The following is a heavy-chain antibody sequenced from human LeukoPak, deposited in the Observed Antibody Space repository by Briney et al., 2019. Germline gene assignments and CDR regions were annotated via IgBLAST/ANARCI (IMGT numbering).Heavy chain of an antibody. V-gene: IGHV3-30-3*01. Sequence: PGRSLRLSCAASGFTFSSYAMHWVRQAPGKGLEWVAVISYDGSNKYYADSVKGRFTISRDNPKNTLYLQMNSLRAEDTAVYYCAGTCSGGSCYYQHFDYWGQGTLVTVSS. CDR2: ISYDGSNK. CDR3: AGTCSGGSCYYQHFDY. J-gene: IGHJ4*02. D-gene: IGHD2-15*01. CDR1: GFTFSSYA.